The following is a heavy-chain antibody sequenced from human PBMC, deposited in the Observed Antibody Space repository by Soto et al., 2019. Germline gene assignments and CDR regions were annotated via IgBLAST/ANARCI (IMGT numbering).Heavy chain of an antibody. J-gene: IGHJ4*02. V-gene: IGHV4-30-4*01. D-gene: IGHD3-16*01. CDR2: IYYSGNT. Sequence: QVQLQESGPGLVKPSQTLSLTCTVSGGSTSSDNYWSWIRQPPGMGLEWIGHIYYSGNTDYNPSLKSRIDISIDTSKNQFSLKLSSVTAADTAVYFCAREGGESSDGLYYFDSWGQGSLVTVSS. CDR3: AREGGESSDGLYYFDS. CDR1: GGSTSSDNY.